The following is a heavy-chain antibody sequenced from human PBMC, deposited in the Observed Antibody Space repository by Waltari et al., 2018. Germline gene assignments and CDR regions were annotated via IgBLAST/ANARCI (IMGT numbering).Heavy chain of an antibody. Sequence: QVQLVQSGAEVKKPGASVKVSCKASGYTFTSYDINWVRQATGQGLEWMGWMNPNSGNTGYAQKFQGRVTMTRNTSISTVYMELSSLRSEDTAVYYCARARRYCSGGSCSYYFDYWGQGTLVTVSS. D-gene: IGHD2-15*01. V-gene: IGHV1-8*01. J-gene: IGHJ4*02. CDR2: MNPNSGNT. CDR1: GYTFTSYD. CDR3: ARARRYCSGGSCSYYFDY.